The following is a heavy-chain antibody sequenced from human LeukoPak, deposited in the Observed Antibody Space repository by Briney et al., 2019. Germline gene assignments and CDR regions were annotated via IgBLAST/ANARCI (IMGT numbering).Heavy chain of an antibody. CDR1: GFTFSIYG. Sequence: GGSLRLSCAASGFTFSIYGMHWVRQAPGKGREWVAFIGYDGGNNYYVDSVKGRFTISRDNSKNTLYLEMNSLRTEDTAVYYCAKESTGIQDWGQGTLVTVSS. V-gene: IGHV3-30*02. CDR3: AKESTGIQD. J-gene: IGHJ4*02. D-gene: IGHD3-10*01. CDR2: IGYDGGNN.